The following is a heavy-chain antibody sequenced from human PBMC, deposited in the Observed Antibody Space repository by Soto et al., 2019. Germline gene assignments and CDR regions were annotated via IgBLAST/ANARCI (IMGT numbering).Heavy chain of an antibody. J-gene: IGHJ3*02. D-gene: IGHD2-15*01. CDR1: GYTFTSYY. CDR2: INPSGGST. Sequence: ASVKVSCKASGYTFTSYYMHWVRQAPGQGLEWMGIINPSGGSTSYAQKFQSRVTMTRDTSTSTVYMELSSLRSEDTAVYYCAREGMVVVAAMVGLFDIWGQGTMVTVSS. CDR3: AREGMVVVAAMVGLFDI. V-gene: IGHV1-46*03.